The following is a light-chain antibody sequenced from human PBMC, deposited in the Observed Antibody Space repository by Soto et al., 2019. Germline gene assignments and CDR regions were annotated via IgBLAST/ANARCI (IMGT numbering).Light chain of an antibody. CDR3: QQSYSTPST. Sequence: DIQMTQSPSSVSASVGDRVTITCRASQSISSYLNWYQQKPGKAPKLLIYAASSLQSGVPSRFSGGGSGTDFTLTISSLQPEDFATYYCQQSYSTPSTFGQGTRLEIK. J-gene: IGKJ5*01. V-gene: IGKV1-39*01. CDR1: QSISSY. CDR2: AAS.